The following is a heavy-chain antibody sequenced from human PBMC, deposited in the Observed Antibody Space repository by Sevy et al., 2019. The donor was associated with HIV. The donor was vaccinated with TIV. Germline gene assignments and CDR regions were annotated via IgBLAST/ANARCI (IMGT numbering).Heavy chain of an antibody. CDR1: GYTFTGYY. CDR3: ARDPNDILNEHAFDI. Sequence: ASVKVSCKASGYTFTGYYMLWVRQAPGQGLEWMGWINPNSGGTNYAQKFQGRITMTRDTSISTAYLELNRLRSDDTAVYYCARDPNDILNEHAFDIWGQGTVVTVSS. D-gene: IGHD3-9*01. J-gene: IGHJ3*02. CDR2: INPNSGGT. V-gene: IGHV1-2*02.